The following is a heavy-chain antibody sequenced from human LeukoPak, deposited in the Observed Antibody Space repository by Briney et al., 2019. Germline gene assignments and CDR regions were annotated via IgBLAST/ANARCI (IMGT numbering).Heavy chain of an antibody. CDR1: GYTFTSYG. Sequence: ASVKVSCKASGYTFTSYGISWVRQAPGQGLEWMGWISAYNGNTNYAQKRQGRVTMTTDTSTSTAYMELRSLRSDDTAVYYCARDSRPVGATTEGYWGQGTLVTVSS. J-gene: IGHJ4*02. D-gene: IGHD1-26*01. CDR3: ARDSRPVGATTEGY. V-gene: IGHV1-18*01. CDR2: ISAYNGNT.